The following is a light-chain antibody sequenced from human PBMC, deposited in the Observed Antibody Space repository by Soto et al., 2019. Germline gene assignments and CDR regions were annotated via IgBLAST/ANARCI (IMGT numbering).Light chain of an antibody. V-gene: IGKV3-20*01. CDR3: QQYVSSPWT. CDR2: GAS. Sequence: EIVLTQSPSTLSLSPGERVTLSCRASQSVSNSYLAWYQQKPGQAPRLLIYGASSRATGIPDRFSGSGSGTDFTLTISRLEPEDFAVYYCQQYVSSPWTFVHGTKVEIK. J-gene: IGKJ1*01. CDR1: QSVSNSY.